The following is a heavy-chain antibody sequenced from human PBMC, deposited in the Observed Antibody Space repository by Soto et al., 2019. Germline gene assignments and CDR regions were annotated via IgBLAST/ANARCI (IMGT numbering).Heavy chain of an antibody. Sequence: GGSLRLACAASGFTFSSYAMSWVRQAPGKGLEWVSAISGSGGSTYYADSVKGRFTISRDNSKNTLYLQMNSLRAEDTAVYYRAKVKFRWVYASNYGGQEPLATVPS. CDR3: AKVKFRWVYASNY. D-gene: IGHD2-8*01. V-gene: IGHV3-23*01. J-gene: IGHJ4*02. CDR2: ISGSGGST. CDR1: GFTFSSYA.